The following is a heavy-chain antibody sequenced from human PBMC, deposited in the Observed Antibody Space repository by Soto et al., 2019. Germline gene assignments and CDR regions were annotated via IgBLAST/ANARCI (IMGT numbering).Heavy chain of an antibody. CDR1: GGSFSGYY. CDR2: INRSGST. CDR3: ARTCGYRSGWYVSWFDP. V-gene: IGHV4-34*01. D-gene: IGHD6-19*01. J-gene: IGHJ5*02. Sequence: SETLSLTCAVYGGSFSGYYWSWIRQPPGKGLEWVGEINRSGSTNYTPSVKSRDTISTDTSKNQFSLKLIYVTAADTAVYDCARTCGYRSGWYVSWFDPWGQGTLVTVSS.